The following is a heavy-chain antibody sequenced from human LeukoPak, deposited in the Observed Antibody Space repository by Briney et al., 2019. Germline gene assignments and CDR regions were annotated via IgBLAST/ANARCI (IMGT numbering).Heavy chain of an antibody. CDR2: IYYSGST. Sequence: SETLSLTCTVSGGSISSGGYYWSWICQHPGKGLEWIGYIYYSGSTYYNPSLKSRVTISVDTSKNQFSLKLSSVTAADTAVYYCARLSDTIFGVVITYDAFDIWGQGTMVTVSS. CDR1: GGSISSGGYY. V-gene: IGHV4-31*03. CDR3: ARLSDTIFGVVITYDAFDI. J-gene: IGHJ3*02. D-gene: IGHD3-3*01.